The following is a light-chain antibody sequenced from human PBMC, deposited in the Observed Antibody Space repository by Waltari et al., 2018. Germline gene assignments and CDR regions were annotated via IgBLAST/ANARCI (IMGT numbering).Light chain of an antibody. J-gene: IGKJ2*01. CDR2: KIS. CDR3: MQGSHWPRT. Sequence: DVVMTQSPLSLPVTLGQPASISRRSSQSLVHTDGNTYLNWFQHRPGQPPRRLIYKISRRESGVPDRFSGSGAGTDFTLKISRVEAEDVGVYYCMQGSHWPRTFGQGTKLEI. V-gene: IGKV2-30*02. CDR1: QSLVHTDGNTY.